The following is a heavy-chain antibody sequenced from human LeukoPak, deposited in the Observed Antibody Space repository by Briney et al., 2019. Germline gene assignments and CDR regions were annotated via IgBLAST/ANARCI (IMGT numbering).Heavy chain of an antibody. J-gene: IGHJ1*01. Sequence: GGSLRLSCAASGFTFSSYDMSWVRQAPGKGLEWVSGISGSGGSTYYADSVKGRFTISRDNAKNSLYLQMNSLRAEDTAVYYCARGYRYFQHWGQGTLVTVSS. CDR1: GFTFSSYD. CDR3: ARGYRYFQH. V-gene: IGHV3-23*01. CDR2: ISGSGGST. D-gene: IGHD1-14*01.